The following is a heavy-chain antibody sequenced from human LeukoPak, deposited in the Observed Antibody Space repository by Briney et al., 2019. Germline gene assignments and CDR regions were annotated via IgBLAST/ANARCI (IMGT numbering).Heavy chain of an antibody. Sequence: WASVKVSCKASGYTLTSYGISWVRQAPGQGLEWMGWISAYNGNTNYAQKLQGRVTMTTDTSTSTAYMELRSLRSEDTAVYYCASDQVSSSSWFDPWGQGTLVTVSS. V-gene: IGHV1-18*01. CDR2: ISAYNGNT. CDR1: GYTLTSYG. J-gene: IGHJ5*02. CDR3: ASDQVSSSSWFDP. D-gene: IGHD3-16*02.